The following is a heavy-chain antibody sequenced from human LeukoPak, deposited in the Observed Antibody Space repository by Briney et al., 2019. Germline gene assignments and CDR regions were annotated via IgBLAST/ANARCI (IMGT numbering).Heavy chain of an antibody. CDR2: ISSSGSTI. D-gene: IGHD3-10*02. Sequence: GGSLRLSCAASGFTFSSYETNWVRQAPGRGLEWVSYISSSGSTIYYADSVKGRFTISRDNAKNSLYLQMNSLRAEDTAVYYCAELGITMIGGVWGKGTTVTISS. V-gene: IGHV3-48*03. CDR1: GFTFSSYE. J-gene: IGHJ6*04. CDR3: AELGITMIGGV.